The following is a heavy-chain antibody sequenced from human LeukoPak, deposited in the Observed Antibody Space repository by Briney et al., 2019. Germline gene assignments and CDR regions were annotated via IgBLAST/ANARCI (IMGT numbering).Heavy chain of an antibody. Sequence: GGSLRLSCAASGFTVSDNNMIWVRQAPGKGLEWVSTLHRDGSVRYADSVNGRFTISRDDSKNTLSLQMSSLRDEDTAVYYCVRVHGGGYWGQGTLVTASS. J-gene: IGHJ4*02. CDR3: VRVHGGGY. D-gene: IGHD3-16*01. CDR1: GFTVSDNN. CDR2: LHRDGSV. V-gene: IGHV3-53*01.